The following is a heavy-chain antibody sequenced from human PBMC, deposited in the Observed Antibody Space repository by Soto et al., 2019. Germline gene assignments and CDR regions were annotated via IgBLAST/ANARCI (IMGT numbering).Heavy chain of an antibody. V-gene: IGHV3-72*01. CDR1: GFTFTDHY. CDR2: ARNKVNSYII. J-gene: IGHJ4*02. Sequence: GWSLRLSCAASGFTFTDHYMDWVRQAPGKGLEWVGRARNKVNSYIISYAASVKGRFIISRDDSKNSLYLQMNSLKTEDTAVYFCARLMGTSFDLWGRGTLVTVSS. CDR3: ARLMGTSFDL. D-gene: IGHD2-8*01.